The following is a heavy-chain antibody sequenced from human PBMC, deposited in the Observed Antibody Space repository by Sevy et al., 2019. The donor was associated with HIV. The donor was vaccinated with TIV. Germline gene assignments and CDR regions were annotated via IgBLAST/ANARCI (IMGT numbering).Heavy chain of an antibody. CDR3: ASGPAAVRLGGNAANAAFDI. D-gene: IGHD1-1*01. CDR1: GFTFSSYA. V-gene: IGHV3-30-3*01. J-gene: IGHJ3*02. Sequence: GGSLRLSCAASGFTFSSYAMHWVRQAPGKGLEWVAVISYDGSNKYYADSVKGRFTISRDNSKNTLYLQMNSLRAEDTAVYSYASGPAAVRLGGNAANAAFDIWGQWTMVTVSS. CDR2: ISYDGSNK.